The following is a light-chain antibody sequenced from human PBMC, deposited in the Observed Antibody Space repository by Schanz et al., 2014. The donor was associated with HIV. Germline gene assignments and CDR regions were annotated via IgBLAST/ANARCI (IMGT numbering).Light chain of an antibody. CDR3: QHYNSYPLT. J-gene: IGKJ2*01. V-gene: IGKV1-5*03. CDR2: EAS. Sequence: DIQMTQSPSTLSASVGDRVTITCRASQSISNWLAWYQQKPGKAPKLLIYEASNLESGVPSRFSGSASGTEFILTIGSLQPDDFATYYCQHYNSYPLTFGQGTKLEIK. CDR1: QSISNW.